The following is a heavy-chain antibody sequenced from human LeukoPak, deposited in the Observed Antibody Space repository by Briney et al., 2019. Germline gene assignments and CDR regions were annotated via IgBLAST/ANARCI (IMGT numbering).Heavy chain of an antibody. Sequence: GGSLRLSCAASGFTFDDYAMHWVRQAPGKGLEWVSGISWNSGSIGYADSVKGRFTISRDNSKNTLYLQMNSLRAEDTAVYYCAKAPPRNYWGQGTLVTASS. CDR1: GFTFDDYA. V-gene: IGHV3-9*01. CDR2: ISWNSGSI. J-gene: IGHJ4*02. CDR3: AKAPPRNY. D-gene: IGHD1-14*01.